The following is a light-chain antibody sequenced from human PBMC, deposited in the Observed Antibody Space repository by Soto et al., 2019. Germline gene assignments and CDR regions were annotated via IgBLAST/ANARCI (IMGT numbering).Light chain of an antibody. CDR2: DAS. CDR1: QSVSSY. Sequence: EIVLTQSPATLSLSPGERATLSCRASQSVSSYLAWYQQKPGQAPRLLIYDASNRATGIPARFSGSGSGTDFTLTISSLEPEDFAVSYCQQRSNWPLTFGGGTKVDIK. CDR3: QQRSNWPLT. J-gene: IGKJ4*01. V-gene: IGKV3-11*01.